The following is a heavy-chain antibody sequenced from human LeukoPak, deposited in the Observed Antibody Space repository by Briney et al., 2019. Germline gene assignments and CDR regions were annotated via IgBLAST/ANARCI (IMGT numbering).Heavy chain of an antibody. D-gene: IGHD6-13*01. Sequence: GASVKVSCKASGYSFTDYYMHWVRQAPGQGLEWMGWINPNSGGTNYAQKFQCRVTMTTDTSISTAYMEVSRLRSDDTAVYYCARVRIGQQLGKYYYYAMDVWGQGTTVTVSS. CDR3: ARVRIGQQLGKYYYYAMDV. V-gene: IGHV1-2*02. J-gene: IGHJ6*02. CDR2: INPNSGGT. CDR1: GYSFTDYY.